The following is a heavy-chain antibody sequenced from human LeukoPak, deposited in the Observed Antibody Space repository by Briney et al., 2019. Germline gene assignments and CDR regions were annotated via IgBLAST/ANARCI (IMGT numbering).Heavy chain of an antibody. CDR2: ISRSTGAT. Sequence: GGSLRLSCVASGFTLSSYDMNWVRQAPGKGLEWISHISRSTGATYYADSVKGRFTISRDNAKNSLYLQMNSLRAEDTAVYYCASNTFSDAFDIWGQGTMVTVSS. CDR1: GFTLSSYD. CDR3: ASNTFSDAFDI. D-gene: IGHD3-16*01. J-gene: IGHJ3*02. V-gene: IGHV3-48*04.